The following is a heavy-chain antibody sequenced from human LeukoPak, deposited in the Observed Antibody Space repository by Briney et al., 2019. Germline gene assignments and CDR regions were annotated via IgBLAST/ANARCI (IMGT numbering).Heavy chain of an antibody. D-gene: IGHD3-22*01. Sequence: GGSLRLSCAASGLTFRNYWMSWVRQAPGKGLEWVANIKQDGSEKYYVDSVKGRFTISRDNAKNSLYLQMNSLRAEDTAVYYCARDHGGYYSNSLDYWGQGTLVTVSS. CDR3: ARDHGGYYSNSLDY. CDR2: IKQDGSEK. CDR1: GLTFRNYW. V-gene: IGHV3-7*01. J-gene: IGHJ4*02.